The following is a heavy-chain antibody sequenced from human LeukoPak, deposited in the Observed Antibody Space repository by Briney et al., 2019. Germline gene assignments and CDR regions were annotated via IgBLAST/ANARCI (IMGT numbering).Heavy chain of an antibody. D-gene: IGHD6-19*01. CDR3: AKGGYSSGWYKDHYFDY. V-gene: IGHV3-23*01. CDR2: ISGSGGST. CDR1: GFTFSSYA. Sequence: PGGSLRLSCAASGFTFSSYAMSWVRQAPGKGLEWVSAISGSGGSTYYADSVKGRFTISRDNSKNMLYLQMNSLRAEDTAVYYCAKGGYSSGWYKDHYFDYWGQGTLVTVS. J-gene: IGHJ4*02.